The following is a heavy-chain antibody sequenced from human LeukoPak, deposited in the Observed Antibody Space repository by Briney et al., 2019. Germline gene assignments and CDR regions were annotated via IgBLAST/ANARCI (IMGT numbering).Heavy chain of an antibody. CDR2: NGNA. V-gene: IGHV4-61*03. CDR3: ATYYVGVGGRGH. Sequence: ETXXLXCXVXXGSXSXDVXHWSWIRQAPGKGLEWIGHNGNANYNPSLQSRVTISIDTSKNHFTLSLNSVTAADTAVYYCATYYVGVGGRGHWGPGTLVTVS. D-gene: IGHD2-21*01. CDR1: XGSXSXDVXH. J-gene: IGHJ4*02.